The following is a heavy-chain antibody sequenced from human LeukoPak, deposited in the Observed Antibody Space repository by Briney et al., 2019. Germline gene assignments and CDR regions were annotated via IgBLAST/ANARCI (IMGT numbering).Heavy chain of an antibody. V-gene: IGHV3-30-3*01. CDR2: ISYDGSNK. Sequence: PGRSLRLSCAASGFTFSSYAMHWVRQAPGKGLEWVAVISYDGSNKYYADSVKGRFTISRDNSKNTLYLQMNSLRAEDTAVYYCARAEGDYVWGSYRHYFDYWGQGTLVTVSS. J-gene: IGHJ4*02. D-gene: IGHD3-16*02. CDR1: GFTFSSYA. CDR3: ARAEGDYVWGSYRHYFDY.